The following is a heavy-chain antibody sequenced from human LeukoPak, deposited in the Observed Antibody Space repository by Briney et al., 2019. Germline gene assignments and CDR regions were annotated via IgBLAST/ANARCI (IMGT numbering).Heavy chain of an antibody. J-gene: IGHJ3*02. CDR2: IYFTGTT. V-gene: IGHV4-39*07. Sequence: SETLSLTCTVSGGSISSSHYYWGWIRQPPGKGLEWIGNIYFTGTTYYNPSLKSRVTISVDTSKNQFSLKLSSVTAADTAVYYCARVIAQYYYDSSGYYTHHDAFDIWGQGTMVTVSS. CDR1: GGSISSSHYY. CDR3: ARVIAQYYYDSSGYYTHHDAFDI. D-gene: IGHD3-22*01.